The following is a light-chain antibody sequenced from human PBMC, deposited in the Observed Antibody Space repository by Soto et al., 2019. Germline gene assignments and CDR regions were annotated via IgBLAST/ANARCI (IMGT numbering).Light chain of an antibody. CDR1: SSDVGGYNY. CDR2: DVR. Sequence: QSALTQPASVSGSPGQSITISCTGTSSDVGGYNYVSWFKQHPGKAPKLMIYDVRNRPSGISNRFSGSKSGNTASLTISGLQAEDEADYYCNSYTSSSTYVFGTGTKLTVL. J-gene: IGLJ1*01. CDR3: NSYTSSSTYV. V-gene: IGLV2-14*01.